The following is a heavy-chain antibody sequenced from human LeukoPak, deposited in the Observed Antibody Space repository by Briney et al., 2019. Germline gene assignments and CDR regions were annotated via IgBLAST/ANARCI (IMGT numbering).Heavy chain of an antibody. J-gene: IGHJ4*02. V-gene: IGHV3-23*01. CDR1: GFTFSDYY. CDR2: ISGSGGST. CDR3: AKFALYSGSYFGY. Sequence: GGSLRLSCAASGFTFSDYYMSWIRQAPGKGLEWVSAISGSGGSTYYADSVKGRFTISRDNSKNTLYLQMNSLRAEDTAVYYCAKFALYSGSYFGYWGQGTLVTVSS. D-gene: IGHD1-26*01.